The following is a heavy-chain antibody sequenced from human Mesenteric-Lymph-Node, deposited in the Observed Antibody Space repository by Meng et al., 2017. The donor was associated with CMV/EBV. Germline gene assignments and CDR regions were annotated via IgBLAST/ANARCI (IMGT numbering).Heavy chain of an antibody. J-gene: IGHJ3*02. CDR3: AKDISGGDYGDYVGDGFDI. CDR2: ISWNSDSI. D-gene: IGHD4-17*01. CDR1: GLIFDEYA. Sequence: SLKISCAASGLIFDEYAMHWVRQGPGKGLEWVSGISWNSDSIGYADSVKGRFTISRDNAKNSVYLQMNSLRSEDTALYYCAKDISGGDYGDYVGDGFDIWGQGTMVTVSS. V-gene: IGHV3-9*01.